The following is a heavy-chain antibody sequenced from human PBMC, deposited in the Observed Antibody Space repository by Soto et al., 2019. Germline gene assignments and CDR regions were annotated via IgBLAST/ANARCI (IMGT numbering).Heavy chain of an antibody. D-gene: IGHD4-17*01. J-gene: IGHJ1*01. V-gene: IGHV4-30-4*01. Sequence: SSETLSLTCTVSGASIRSTDYYWSWIRQAPGKVLEWIGYVYYTGSTYYNPSLMRRLTISVDTSKNQFSLKMSSVTAADTAVYYCARVGVDNGAAEYFQHWGQGTGVTVSS. CDR3: ARVGVDNGAAEYFQH. CDR1: GASIRSTDYY. CDR2: VYYTGST.